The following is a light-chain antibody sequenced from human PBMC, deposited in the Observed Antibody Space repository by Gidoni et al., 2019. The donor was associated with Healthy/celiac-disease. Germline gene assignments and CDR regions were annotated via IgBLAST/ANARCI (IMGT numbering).Light chain of an antibody. Sequence: QSVLTQPPSVSAAPGQTVTISCSGSSSNIGNNYVSWSQQLPGTAPKLLIYDNNKRPSGIPDRFSGSKSGTSATLGITGLQTGDEADYYCGTWDSSLRGVFGGGTKLTVL. CDR1: SSNIGNNY. CDR2: DNN. CDR3: GTWDSSLRGV. V-gene: IGLV1-51*01. J-gene: IGLJ3*02.